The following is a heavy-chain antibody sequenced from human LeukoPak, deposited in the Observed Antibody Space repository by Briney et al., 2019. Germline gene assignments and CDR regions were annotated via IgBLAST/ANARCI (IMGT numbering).Heavy chain of an antibody. CDR1: GFTFSSYW. J-gene: IGHJ4*02. CDR2: IKQDGSEK. Sequence: GGSLRLSCAASGFTFSSYWMSWVRQAPGKGLEWVANIKQDGSEKYYVDSAKGRFTISRDNAKNSLYLQMNSLRAEDTAVYYCARLGYFDWLPDDYWGQGTLVTVSS. D-gene: IGHD3-9*01. CDR3: ARLGYFDWLPDDY. V-gene: IGHV3-7*01.